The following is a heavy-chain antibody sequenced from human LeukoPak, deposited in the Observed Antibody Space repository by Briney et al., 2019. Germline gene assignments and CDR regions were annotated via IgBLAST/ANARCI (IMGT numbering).Heavy chain of an antibody. CDR1: GFTFSSYS. CDR3: AGAAGLGNYLIDY. J-gene: IGHJ4*02. D-gene: IGHD3-16*01. Sequence: GGSLRLSCAASGFTFSSYSMNWVRQAPGKGLEWVALIWSDGSQTKYAGSVKGRFTASRDKSKNTAFLQMSGLTVEDTAVYYCAGAAGLGNYLIDYWGQGTLVTVSS. V-gene: IGHV3-33*08. CDR2: IWSDGSQT.